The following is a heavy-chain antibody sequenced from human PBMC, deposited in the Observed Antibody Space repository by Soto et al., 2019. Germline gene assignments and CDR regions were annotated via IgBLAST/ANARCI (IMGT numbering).Heavy chain of an antibody. V-gene: IGHV3-23*01. J-gene: IGHJ3*01. CDR3: AKGFIVVVTAIRPDDNFDV. CDR1: GFTFNTYA. CDR2: ISGSGGTT. D-gene: IGHD2-21*02. Sequence: LRLSCAASGFTFNTYAMNWVRQAPGKGLEWVASISGSGGTTYYADSVKGRFTVSRDTSKNTLFLQMNSLSAEDTAVYYCAKGFIVVVTAIRPDDNFDVWGQGTMVTVSS.